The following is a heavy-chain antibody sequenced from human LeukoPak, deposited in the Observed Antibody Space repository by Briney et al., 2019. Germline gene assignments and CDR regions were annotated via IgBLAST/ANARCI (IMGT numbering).Heavy chain of an antibody. CDR3: ARDWTIANMVRELDY. Sequence: GASVKVSCKASGYTFTGYYMHWVRQAPGQGLEWMGWINPNSGGTNYAQKFQGRVTMTRDTSISTAYMELSRLRSDDTAVYYCARDWTIANMVRELDYWGQGTLVTVSS. J-gene: IGHJ4*02. CDR2: INPNSGGT. CDR1: GYTFTGYY. V-gene: IGHV1-2*02. D-gene: IGHD3-10*01.